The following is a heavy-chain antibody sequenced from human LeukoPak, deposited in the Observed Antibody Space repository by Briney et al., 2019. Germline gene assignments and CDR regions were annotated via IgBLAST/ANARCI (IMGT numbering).Heavy chain of an antibody. Sequence: PSETLSLTCTVSGGSISSYYWSWIRQPPGKGLEWIGYIYYSGSTNYNPSLKSRVTIPVDTSKNQFSLMLSSVTAADTAVYYCARVGEVVDDWGQGTLVTVSS. CDR2: IYYSGST. CDR1: GGSISSYY. CDR3: ARVGEVVDD. D-gene: IGHD2-21*01. J-gene: IGHJ4*02. V-gene: IGHV4-59*01.